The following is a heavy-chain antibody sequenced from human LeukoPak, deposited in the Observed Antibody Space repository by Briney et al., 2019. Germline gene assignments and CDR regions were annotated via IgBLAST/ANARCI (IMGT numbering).Heavy chain of an antibody. D-gene: IGHD3-22*01. Sequence: ASVKVSCKVSGYTLTELSMHWVRQAPGKGLEWMGGFDPEDGETIYAQKFQGRVTMTEDTSTDTAYMELSSLRSEDTAVYYCATSYYYDSSTGAFDIWGQGTMVTVSS. J-gene: IGHJ3*02. CDR2: FDPEDGET. CDR1: GYTLTELS. V-gene: IGHV1-24*01. CDR3: ATSYYYDSSTGAFDI.